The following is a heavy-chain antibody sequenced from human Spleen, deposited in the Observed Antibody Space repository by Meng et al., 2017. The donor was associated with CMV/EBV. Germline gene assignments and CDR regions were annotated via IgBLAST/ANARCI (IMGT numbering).Heavy chain of an antibody. V-gene: IGHV3-30-3*01. D-gene: IGHD5-24*01. CDR3: ARTRDGYNWFDAFDI. J-gene: IGHJ3*02. Sequence: GGSLRLSCAASGFTFSSYAMHWVRQAPGKGLEWVSLISDDGINKYYADSVKGRFTMSRDNSKNTLYLQLTTLTTDDTAMYYCARTRDGYNWFDAFDIWGQGTMVTVSS. CDR2: ISDDGINK. CDR1: GFTFSSYA.